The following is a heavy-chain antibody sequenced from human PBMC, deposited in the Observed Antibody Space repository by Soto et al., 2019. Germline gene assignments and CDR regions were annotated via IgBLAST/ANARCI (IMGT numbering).Heavy chain of an antibody. CDR2: IYYNGNT. V-gene: IGHV4-59*01. CDR1: GESMNNYY. Sequence: SETLSLTCTVSGESMNNYYWSWIRQPPGKGLEYIGYIYYNGNTNYNPSLKNRVTISVDTSRNQFSLKLTSVAAADTDVYFCARGGWYVDYWGQGILVTVSS. CDR3: ARGGWYVDY. J-gene: IGHJ4*02. D-gene: IGHD6-19*01.